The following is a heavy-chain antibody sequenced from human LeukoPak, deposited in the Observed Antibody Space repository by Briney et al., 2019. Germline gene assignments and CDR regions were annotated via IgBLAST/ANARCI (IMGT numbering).Heavy chain of an antibody. CDR1: GFTFSSYA. D-gene: IGHD1-7*01. CDR3: AKDPVLELLLAPRNTPIAFDI. Sequence: GGSLRLSCAASGFTFSSYAMSWVRQAPGNGLEWVSAISGSGGSTYYADSVKGRFTISRDNSKNTLYLQMNSLRAEDTAVYYCAKDPVLELLLAPRNTPIAFDIWGQGTMVTVSS. CDR2: ISGSGGST. J-gene: IGHJ3*02. V-gene: IGHV3-23*01.